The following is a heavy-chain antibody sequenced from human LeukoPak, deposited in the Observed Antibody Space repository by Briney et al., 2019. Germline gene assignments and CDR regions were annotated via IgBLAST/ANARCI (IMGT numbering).Heavy chain of an antibody. J-gene: IGHJ5*02. V-gene: IGHV1-46*01. CDR3: ARDLRHNWFDP. CDR2: INPSGGST. CDR1: GYTFTSYY. Sequence: ASVKVSCKASGYTFTSYYMHWVRHAPGQGLEWMGIINPSGGSTSYAQKFQGRVTMTRDTSTSTVYMELSSLRSEDTAVYYCARDLRHNWFDPWGQGTLVTVSS.